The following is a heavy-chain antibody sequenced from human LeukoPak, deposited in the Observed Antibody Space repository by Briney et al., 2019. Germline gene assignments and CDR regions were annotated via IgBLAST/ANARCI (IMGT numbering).Heavy chain of an antibody. J-gene: IGHJ4*02. V-gene: IGHV3-48*01. CDR3: AGYGVYPY. D-gene: IGHD4-17*01. CDR2: FGISGTI. Sequence: GGSLRLSCAASGFTVNTYDMHWVRQAPGEGPEWIAYFGISGTIYYADSVRGRFTISRDNAKNSLFLQMNSLRVDDTAIYYCAGYGVYPYWGQGTPVTVSS. CDR1: GFTVNTYD.